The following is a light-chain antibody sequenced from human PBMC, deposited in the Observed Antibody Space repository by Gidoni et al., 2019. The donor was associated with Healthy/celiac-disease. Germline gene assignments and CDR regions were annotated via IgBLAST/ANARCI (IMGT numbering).Light chain of an antibody. J-gene: IGKJ2*04. Sequence: DIVLTQSPATLSLSPGERATLSCRASQRVRSYLAWYQQKPGQAPRLLIYDASNRATGIPARFSGSGSGTDFTLTISSLEPEDFAVYYCQQRSNWPLCSFGQGTKLEIK. CDR3: QQRSNWPLCS. V-gene: IGKV3-11*01. CDR1: QRVRSY. CDR2: DAS.